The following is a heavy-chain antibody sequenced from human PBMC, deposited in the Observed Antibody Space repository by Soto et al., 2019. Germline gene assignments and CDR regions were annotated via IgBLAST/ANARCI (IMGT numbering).Heavy chain of an antibody. Sequence: SETLSLTCTVSGGSVSSGSYYWGWIRQPPGKGLEWIGSIYYSGSTYYNPSLKSRVTVSVDTSKNQFSLKLSSVIAADTAVYYCATRTVAAVFRWYYYYGRDVWGQGTTVTVSS. CDR2: IYYSGST. CDR1: GGSVSSGSYY. D-gene: IGHD2-15*01. J-gene: IGHJ6*02. CDR3: ATRTVAAVFRWYYYYGRDV. V-gene: IGHV4-39*01.